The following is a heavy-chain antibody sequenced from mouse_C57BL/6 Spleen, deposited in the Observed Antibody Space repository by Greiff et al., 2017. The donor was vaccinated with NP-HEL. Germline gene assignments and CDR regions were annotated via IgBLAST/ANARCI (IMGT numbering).Heavy chain of an antibody. V-gene: IGHV1-15*01. CDR1: GYTFTDYE. Sequence: QVQLQQSGAELVRPGASVTLSCKASGYTFTDYEMHWVKQTPVHGLEWIGAIDPETGGTAYNQKFKGKAILTADKSSSTAYMELRSLTSEDSAVYYCTRTGYYCSSLYYYAMDYWGQGTSVTVSS. J-gene: IGHJ4*01. CDR3: TRTGYYCSSLYYYAMDY. D-gene: IGHD1-1*01. CDR2: IDPETGGT.